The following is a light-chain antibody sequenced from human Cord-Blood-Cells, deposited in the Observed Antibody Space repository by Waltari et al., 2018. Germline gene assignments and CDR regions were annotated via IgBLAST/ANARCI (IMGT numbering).Light chain of an antibody. CDR2: EGS. CDR1: SSDVGSYNL. CDR3: CSYAGTNWV. J-gene: IGLJ3*02. Sequence: QSALTQPASVSGSPGQSITISCAGTSSDVGSYNLVSWYQQHPGKAPRLMIYEGSKRPSGVSSRFFGSRSGNTASLTISGLQAEDEADYYCCSYAGTNWVFGGGTKLTVL. V-gene: IGLV2-23*01.